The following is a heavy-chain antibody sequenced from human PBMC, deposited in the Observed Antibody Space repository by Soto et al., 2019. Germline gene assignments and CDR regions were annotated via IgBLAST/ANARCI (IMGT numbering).Heavy chain of an antibody. D-gene: IGHD1-1*01. V-gene: IGHV3-7*01. J-gene: IGHJ4*02. Sequence: GGSLRLSCAASGFTLSSYWMSWVRPAPVKGLEWVGNIKQDGSQNYYVDSVQGRFTTSRDNTKNSFYLQMNSPRAEDTAVYYCARAHINRWNFDYWGPGTLVTVSS. CDR1: GFTLSSYW. CDR3: ARAHINRWNFDY. CDR2: IKQDGSQN.